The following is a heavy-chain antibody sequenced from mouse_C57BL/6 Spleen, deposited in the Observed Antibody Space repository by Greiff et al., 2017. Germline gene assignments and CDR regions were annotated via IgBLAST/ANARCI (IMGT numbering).Heavy chain of an antibody. CDR1: GYTFTDYY. V-gene: IGHV1-26*01. CDR2: INPNNGGT. J-gene: IGHJ4*01. CDR3: ARVYAMDY. Sequence: VQLQQSGPELVKPGASVKISCKASGYTFTDYYMNWVKQSPGKSLEWIGDINPNNGGTSYNQKFKGKATLTVDKSSSTAYMQLRSLTSEDSAVYYCARVYAMDYWGQGTSVTGSS.